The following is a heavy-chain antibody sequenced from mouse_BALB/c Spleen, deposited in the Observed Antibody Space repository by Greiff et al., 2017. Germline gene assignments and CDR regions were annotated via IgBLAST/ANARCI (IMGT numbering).Heavy chain of an antibody. CDR3: ARDYYGSSFAY. D-gene: IGHD1-1*01. Sequence: VQLKESGPELVKPGASVKMSCKASGYTFTSYVMHWVKQKPGQGLEWIGYINPYNDGTKYNEKFKGKATLTSDKSSSTAYMELSSLTSEDSAVYYCARDYYGSSFAYWGQGTLVTVSA. V-gene: IGHV1-14*01. CDR2: INPYNDGT. J-gene: IGHJ3*01. CDR1: GYTFTSYV.